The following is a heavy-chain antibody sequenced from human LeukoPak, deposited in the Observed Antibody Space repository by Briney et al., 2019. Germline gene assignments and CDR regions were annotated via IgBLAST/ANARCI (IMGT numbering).Heavy chain of an antibody. V-gene: IGHV4-39*01. Sequence: SETLSLTCTVSGGSISSSSYYWGWIRQPPGKGLEWIGSIYYSGSTYYNPSLKSRVTISVDTSKNQFSLKLSSVTAADTAVYYCARQPFKYSRSWYINPDYWGQGTLVTVSS. CDR3: ARQPFKYSRSWYINPDY. D-gene: IGHD6-13*01. CDR2: IYYSGST. J-gene: IGHJ4*02. CDR1: GGSISSSSYY.